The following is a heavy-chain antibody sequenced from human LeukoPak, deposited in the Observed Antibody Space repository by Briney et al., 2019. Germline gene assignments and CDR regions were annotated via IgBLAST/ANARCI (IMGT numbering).Heavy chain of an antibody. J-gene: IGHJ4*02. CDR3: AKVDTAMDPQGTDY. CDR1: GFTFSSYA. Sequence: GGSLRLSCAASGFTFSSYAMSWVRQAPGKGLEWVSAISGSGGGTYYADSVKGRFTISRDNSKNTLYLQMNSLRAEDTAVYYCAKVDTAMDPQGTDYWGQGTLVTVSS. D-gene: IGHD5-18*01. V-gene: IGHV3-23*01. CDR2: ISGSGGGT.